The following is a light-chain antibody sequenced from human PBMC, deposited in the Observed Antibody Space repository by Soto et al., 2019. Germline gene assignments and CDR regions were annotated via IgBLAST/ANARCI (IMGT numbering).Light chain of an antibody. CDR1: QSVSSSY. CDR3: QQYGSSPRS. J-gene: IGKJ3*01. Sequence: EIVLTQSPGTLSLSPGERATLSCRASQSVSSSYLAWYQQKPGQAPRLLIYGASSRATGIPGRFSGSGSGTDFTLTISRPGPEDFAVYYCQQYGSSPRSFGPGTKVDIK. V-gene: IGKV3-20*01. CDR2: GAS.